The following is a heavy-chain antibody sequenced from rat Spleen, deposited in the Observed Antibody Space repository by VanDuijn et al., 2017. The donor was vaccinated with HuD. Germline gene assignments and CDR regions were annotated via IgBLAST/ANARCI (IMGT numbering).Heavy chain of an antibody. J-gene: IGHJ2*01. CDR2: ISYSGST. CDR1: GYSITSNY. CDR3: ARFRHTMGLRYFDY. V-gene: IGHV3-1*01. Sequence: EVQLQESGPGLVKPSQSLSLTCSVTGYSITSNYWGWIRKFPGNKMEWMGYISYSGSTSYNPSLKSRISITRDTSKNQFFLQLNSVTTEDTATYYCARFRHTMGLRYFDYWGQGVMVTVSS. D-gene: IGHD1-9*01.